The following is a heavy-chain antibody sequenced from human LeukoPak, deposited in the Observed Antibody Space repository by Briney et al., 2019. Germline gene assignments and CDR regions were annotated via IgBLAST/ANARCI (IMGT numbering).Heavy chain of an antibody. V-gene: IGHV3-33*06. Sequence: QPGRSLRLSCAASGFNFFTYGMHWVRQAPGKGLEWVAVIWYDGSNKYYADSVKGRFTISRDNSKSTLPLQMNSLRAEDTAVYYCAKGNLRGPPPNIDFWGQGTLVTVSS. CDR1: GFNFFTYG. J-gene: IGHJ4*02. CDR3: AKGNLRGPPPNIDF. CDR2: IWYDGSNK. D-gene: IGHD5/OR15-5a*01.